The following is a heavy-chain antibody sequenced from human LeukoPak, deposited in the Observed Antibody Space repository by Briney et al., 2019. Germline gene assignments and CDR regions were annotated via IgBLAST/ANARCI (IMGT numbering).Heavy chain of an antibody. CDR2: IYYSGST. V-gene: IGHV4-59*01. CDR3: ANYDFGS. CDR1: GGSIRSYY. J-gene: IGHJ5*02. D-gene: IGHD3-3*01. Sequence: SETLSLTCTASGGSIRSYYWSWIRQPPGKGLEWIGYIYYSGSTDYNPSLKSRVTISVDTSKNQFSLKLSSVTAADTAVYYCANYDFGSWGQGTLVTV.